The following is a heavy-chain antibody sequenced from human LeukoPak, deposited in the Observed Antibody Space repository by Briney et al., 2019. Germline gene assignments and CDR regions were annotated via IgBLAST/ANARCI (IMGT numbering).Heavy chain of an antibody. V-gene: IGHV3-9*01. D-gene: IGHD2-2*01. CDR1: GFTFDDYA. CDR2: ISWNSSSI. J-gene: IGHJ3*02. CDR3: AKDFSPYCSSTSCYQDDAFDI. Sequence: GGSLRLSCAASGFTFDDYAMHWVRQAPGKGLEWVSGISWNSSSIGYADSVKGRFTISRDNAKNSLYLQMNSLRAEDTALYYCAKDFSPYCSSTSCYQDDAFDIWGQGTMVTVSS.